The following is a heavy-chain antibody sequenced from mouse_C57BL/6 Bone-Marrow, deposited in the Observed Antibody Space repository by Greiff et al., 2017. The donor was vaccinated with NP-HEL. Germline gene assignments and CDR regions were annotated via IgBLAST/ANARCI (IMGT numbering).Heavy chain of an antibody. CDR2: IWWDDAK. D-gene: IGHD5-5*01. J-gene: IGHJ1*03. CDR1: GFSLSTFGMG. Sequence: QVTLKESGPGILQPSQTLSLSCSFSGFSLSTFGMGVGWIRQPSGQGLEWLAHIWWDDAKYYNPALKSRRTITKDTSKNQVFLKIANVDTADTATYYCARIATKGSWYFDVWGTGTTVTVSS. CDR3: ARIATKGSWYFDV. V-gene: IGHV8-8*01.